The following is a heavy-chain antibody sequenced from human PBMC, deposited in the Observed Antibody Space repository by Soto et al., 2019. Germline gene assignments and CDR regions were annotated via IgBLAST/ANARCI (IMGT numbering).Heavy chain of an antibody. J-gene: IGHJ3*01. Sequence: QIQLVQSGGEVKKPGAAVKVSCKASGYTFTNYGIGWVRQAPGQGLEWMGWISTYNVNTIYAQNFQDRVTMTTDTSTSTAYMELKSLTSDDTAVYYCARVPGELHLLDAFDVWGQGTMLTVSS. CDR1: GYTFTNYG. CDR2: ISTYNVNT. CDR3: ARVPGELHLLDAFDV. D-gene: IGHD1-7*01. V-gene: IGHV1-18*01.